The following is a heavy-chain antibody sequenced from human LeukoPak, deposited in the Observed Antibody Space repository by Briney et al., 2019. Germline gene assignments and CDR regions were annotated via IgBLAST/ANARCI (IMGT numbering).Heavy chain of an antibody. CDR3: AKDGYNYDSSGHFDY. Sequence: GGSLRLSCAASGFTFSLFAMHWVRQAPGKGLEWVSAISGSGGATYHADADSVRGRFTISRDNSKNALYLEINNLRAEDTAVYYCAKDGYNYDSSGHFDYWGQGTLVTVSS. J-gene: IGHJ4*02. V-gene: IGHV3-23*01. D-gene: IGHD3-22*01. CDR2: ISGSGGAT. CDR1: GFTFSLFA.